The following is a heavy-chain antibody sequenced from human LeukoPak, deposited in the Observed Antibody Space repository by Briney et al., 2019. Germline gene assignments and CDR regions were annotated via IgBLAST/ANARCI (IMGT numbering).Heavy chain of an antibody. J-gene: IGHJ4*02. Sequence: SETLSLTCTVSGGSISVYSWSWVRQPPGKGLEWIGYIYYSGKTDYKDSLKSRVTISVDTSKNQSSLKLYSVTAADTAVYYCARDATGHNSSWEFDHWGQGTLVTVSS. CDR2: IYYSGKT. V-gene: IGHV4-59*01. CDR3: ARDATGHNSSWEFDH. D-gene: IGHD6-13*01. CDR1: GGSISVYS.